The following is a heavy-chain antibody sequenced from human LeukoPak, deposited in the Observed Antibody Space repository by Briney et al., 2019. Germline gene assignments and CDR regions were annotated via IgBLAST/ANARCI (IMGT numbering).Heavy chain of an antibody. Sequence: PGGSLRLSCAASGFTFDDYGMSWVRQAPGKGLEWVGFIRGKAYGGTTEYAASVKGRFTISRDDFRSIAYLQMNSLKTEDTAVYYCTRDMGYSNDYWGQGTLVTVSS. J-gene: IGHJ4*02. D-gene: IGHD6-13*01. CDR3: TRDMGYSNDY. CDR1: GFTFDDYG. CDR2: IRGKAYGGTT. V-gene: IGHV3-49*04.